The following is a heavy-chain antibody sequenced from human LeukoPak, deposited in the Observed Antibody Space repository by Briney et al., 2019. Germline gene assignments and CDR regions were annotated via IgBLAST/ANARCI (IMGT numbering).Heavy chain of an antibody. J-gene: IGHJ3*02. CDR3: AKIRGTWVTTYAFDI. D-gene: IGHD4-11*01. CDR2: ISWNSGSI. CDR1: GFTFDDYA. Sequence: GGSLRLSCAASGFTFDDYAMHWVRQAPGKGLEWVSGISWNSGSIGYADSVKGRFTISRGNAKNSLYLQMNSLRAEDTALYYCAKIRGTWVTTYAFDIWGQGTMVTVSS. V-gene: IGHV3-9*01.